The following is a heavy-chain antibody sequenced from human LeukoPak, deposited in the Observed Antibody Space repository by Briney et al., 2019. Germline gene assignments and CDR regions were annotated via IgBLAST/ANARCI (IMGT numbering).Heavy chain of an antibody. V-gene: IGHV3-74*01. CDR1: GFTLSPYW. CDR2: IKPDGTDT. CDR3: ARDDLRFGQLFPFDP. D-gene: IGHD3-10*01. J-gene: IGHJ2*01. Sequence: GGSLRLSCTASGFTLSPYWMHWVRQAPGKGLVWVSRIKPDGTDTRYADSVKGRFTISRDNANNTLYLQMNSLRAEDTAVYYCARDDLRFGQLFPFDPWGRGTLVTVSS.